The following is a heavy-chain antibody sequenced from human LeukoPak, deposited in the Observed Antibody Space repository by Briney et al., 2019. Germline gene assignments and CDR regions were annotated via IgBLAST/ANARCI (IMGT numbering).Heavy chain of an antibody. V-gene: IGHV1-2*02. D-gene: IGHD6-13*01. Sequence: ASVKVSCKASGYIFTNYYMHWVRQAPGQGLEWMGWINPNSGGTNYAQKFQGRVTMTRDTSISTAYMELSRLRSDDTAVYYCARLIAAAGTYSIIHDAFDIWGQGTMVTVSS. CDR3: ARLIAAAGTYSIIHDAFDI. J-gene: IGHJ3*02. CDR1: GYIFTNYY. CDR2: INPNSGGT.